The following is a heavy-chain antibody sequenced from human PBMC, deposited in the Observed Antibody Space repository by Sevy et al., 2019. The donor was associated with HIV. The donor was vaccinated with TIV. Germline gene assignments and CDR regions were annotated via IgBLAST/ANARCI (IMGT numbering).Heavy chain of an antibody. CDR1: GFTFSNAW. CDR3: TNNRGWCIDGVCGGYFHS. J-gene: IGHJ4*02. V-gene: IGHV3-15*01. Sequence: GGSLRLSCGASGFTFSNAWMTWVRQAPGKGLEWVGRIKSKSEGGTTDYAAPVKGRFTISRDDSKNTLYLQMNSLKSEYTAVYYCTNNRGWCIDGVCGGYFHSWGQGTLVTVSS. CDR2: IKSKSEGGTT. D-gene: IGHD2-8*01.